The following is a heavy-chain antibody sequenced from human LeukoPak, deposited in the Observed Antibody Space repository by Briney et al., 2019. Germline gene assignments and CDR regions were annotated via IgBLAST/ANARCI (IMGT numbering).Heavy chain of an antibody. CDR2: ISWNSGSI. D-gene: IGHD6-19*01. CDR1: GYTFDDYA. J-gene: IGHJ4*02. CDR3: AKGAYSSGWYHFDY. Sequence: PGGSLRLSCAASGYTFDDYAMHWGRQAPGKGLEWVSGISWNSGSIDYADSVKGRFTISRDNAKNSLYLQMNSLRAEDTALYYCAKGAYSSGWYHFDYWGQGTLVTVSS. V-gene: IGHV3-9*01.